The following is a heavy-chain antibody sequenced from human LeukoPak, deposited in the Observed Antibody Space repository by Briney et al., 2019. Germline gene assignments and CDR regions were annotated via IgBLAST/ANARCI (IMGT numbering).Heavy chain of an antibody. V-gene: IGHV5-51*01. CDR2: IYPRDSDT. J-gene: IGHJ6*03. Sequence: GESLKISCKGSGYTFTSYWIGWVRQMPGKGLEWMGVIYPRDSDTRYSPSFQDQVTISVDKSISTAYLQWSSLKASDTAMYYCARGFYGGYYYYYYMDVWGKGTTVTVSS. CDR1: GYTFTSYW. CDR3: ARGFYGGYYYYYYMDV. D-gene: IGHD4/OR15-4a*01.